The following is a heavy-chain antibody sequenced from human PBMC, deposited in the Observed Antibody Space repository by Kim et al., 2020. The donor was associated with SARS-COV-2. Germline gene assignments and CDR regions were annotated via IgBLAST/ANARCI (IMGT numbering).Heavy chain of an antibody. Sequence: NPSLKSRVTISVDTSKNQFSLKLSSVTAADTAVYYCARHHSDYGSPLFDPWGQGTLVTVSS. V-gene: IGHV4-59*08. J-gene: IGHJ5*02. D-gene: IGHD4-17*01. CDR3: ARHHSDYGSPLFDP.